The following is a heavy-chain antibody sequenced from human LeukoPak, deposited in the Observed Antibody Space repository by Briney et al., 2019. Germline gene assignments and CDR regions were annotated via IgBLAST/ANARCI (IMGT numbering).Heavy chain of an antibody. V-gene: IGHV4-30-4*07. CDR2: IYYSGTT. Sequence: PSQTLSLTCAVSGGSISSGTYSWSWIRQPPGKGLEWIGYIYYSGTTYYNPSLKSRVTISVDTSKNQFSLKLSSVTAADTAVYYCARGKRGLGSGSYYNFVTFDYWGQGTLVTVSS. D-gene: IGHD3-10*01. J-gene: IGHJ4*02. CDR1: GGSISSGTYS. CDR3: ARGKRGLGSGSYYNFVTFDY.